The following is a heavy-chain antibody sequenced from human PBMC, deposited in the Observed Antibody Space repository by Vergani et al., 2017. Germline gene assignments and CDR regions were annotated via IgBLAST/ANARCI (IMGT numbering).Heavy chain of an antibody. Sequence: EVQLVETGGGLIQPGGSLRLSCAASGFTVSSNYMSWVRQAPGKGLEWVSVIYSGGSTYYADSVKGRFTISRDNSKNTLYLQMTSLRAEDTAVYYCERLGDYAFWSGSFDYWGQGTLVTVSS. CDR1: GFTVSSNY. J-gene: IGHJ4*02. CDR2: IYSGGST. D-gene: IGHD3-3*01. CDR3: ERLGDYAFWSGSFDY. V-gene: IGHV3-53*02.